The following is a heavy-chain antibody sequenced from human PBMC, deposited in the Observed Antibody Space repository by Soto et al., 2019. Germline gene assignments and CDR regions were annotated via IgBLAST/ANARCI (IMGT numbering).Heavy chain of an antibody. D-gene: IGHD2-15*01. CDR1: GFTFSSYS. J-gene: IGHJ6*03. CDR2: ISSSSSTI. V-gene: IGHV3-48*01. CDR3: AKTGPVAATYYYYYYYMDV. Sequence: GGSLRLSCAASGFTFSSYSMNWVRQAPGKGLEWVSYISSSSSTIYYADSVKGRFTISRDNAKNTLYLQMNSLRAEDTAVYYCAKTGPVAATYYYYYYYMDVWGKGTTVTVSS.